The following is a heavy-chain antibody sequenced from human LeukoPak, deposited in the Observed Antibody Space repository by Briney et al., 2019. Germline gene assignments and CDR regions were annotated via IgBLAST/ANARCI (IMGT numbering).Heavy chain of an antibody. CDR1: EFTFSSYS. J-gene: IGHJ6*03. V-gene: IGHV3-21*01. D-gene: IGHD5-18*01. Sequence: GGSLRLSCAASEFTFSSYSMTWVRQAPGKGLEWVSSISTYSDYIFYADSVKGRFTISRDNAKNSLYLQMNSLRAEDTAVYYCARSFFRDTAMVNYMDVWGKGTTVTVSS. CDR3: ARSFFRDTAMVNYMDV. CDR2: ISTYSDYI.